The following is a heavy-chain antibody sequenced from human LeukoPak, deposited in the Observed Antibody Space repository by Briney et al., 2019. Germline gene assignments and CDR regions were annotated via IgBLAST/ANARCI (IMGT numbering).Heavy chain of an antibody. V-gene: IGHV3-21*01. D-gene: IGHD6-19*01. Sequence: PGGSLRLSCAASGFTFSSYWMHWVRQAPGKGLEWVSSISSSSSYIYYADSVKGRFTISRDNAKNSLYLQMNSLRAEDTAVYYCARGPSGWTNYFDYWGQGTLVTVSS. J-gene: IGHJ4*02. CDR3: ARGPSGWTNYFDY. CDR2: ISSSSSYI. CDR1: GFTFSSYW.